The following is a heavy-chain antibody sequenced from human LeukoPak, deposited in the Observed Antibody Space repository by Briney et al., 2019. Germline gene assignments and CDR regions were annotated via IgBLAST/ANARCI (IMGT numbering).Heavy chain of an antibody. J-gene: IGHJ4*02. Sequence: KPGGSLGLSCAASGFTFSDYHMSWIRQAPGKGLEWLSYSSSSSDYTYADSVKGRFTISRDNAENLLYLQMNSLRAEDTAVYYCARALTNPGYYFDCWGQGTLVTVSS. CDR2: SSSSSDYT. CDR3: ARALTNPGYYFDC. V-gene: IGHV3-11*05. CDR1: GFTFSDYH. D-gene: IGHD1-14*01.